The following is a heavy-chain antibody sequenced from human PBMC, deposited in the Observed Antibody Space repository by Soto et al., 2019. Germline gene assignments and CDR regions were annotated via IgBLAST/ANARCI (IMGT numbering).Heavy chain of an antibody. CDR3: VRGSFGYYGP. J-gene: IGHJ5*02. CDR2: IRNPGYGGTT. V-gene: IGHV3-49*04. CDR1: GFSFGDYA. Sequence: GGSLRLSCTTSGFSFGDYAMTWVRQAPGKGLEWVGFIRNPGYGGTTEYAASVKGRFIISRDDSMSSAYLQLNSLKVDDSAVYYCVRGSFGYYGPWGQGTLVTVSS. D-gene: IGHD3-22*01.